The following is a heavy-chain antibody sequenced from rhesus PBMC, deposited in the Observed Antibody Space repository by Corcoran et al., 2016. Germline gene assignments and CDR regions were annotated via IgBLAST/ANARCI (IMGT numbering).Heavy chain of an antibody. CDR2: ISGSSGST. J-gene: IGHJ4*01. Sequence: QVQLQESGPGLVKPSETLSLTCAVSGGSVSSSNWWSCIRQPPGKGLEWIGYISGSSGSTYYNPSLKSRVTISPDTSKNQYSLKLSSVTAADTAVYYCARIYDSGYFDYWGQGVLVTFSS. CDR3: ARIYDSGYFDY. V-gene: IGHV4-65*01. CDR1: GGSVSSSNW. D-gene: IGHD3-28*01.